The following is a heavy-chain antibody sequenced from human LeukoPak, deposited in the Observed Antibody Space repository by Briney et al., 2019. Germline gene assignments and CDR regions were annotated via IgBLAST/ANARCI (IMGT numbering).Heavy chain of an antibody. CDR3: AKRYSSGWYFPDPGAFDI. D-gene: IGHD6-19*01. V-gene: IGHV3-23*01. CDR2: INDNGRTT. J-gene: IGHJ3*02. Sequence: GGSLRLSCAASGFTFSSYAMSWVRQAPRKGLEWVSTINDNGRTTYYADSVKGRFTISRDNSRNTLYLQMNTLRAEDTAVYYCAKRYSSGWYFPDPGAFDIWGRGTMVTVSS. CDR1: GFTFSSYA.